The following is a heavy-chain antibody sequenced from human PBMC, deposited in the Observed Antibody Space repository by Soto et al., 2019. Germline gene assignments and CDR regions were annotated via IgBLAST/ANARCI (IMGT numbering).Heavy chain of an antibody. CDR2: IKTDGSEK. CDR1: GFTFSDYW. Sequence: EVQLVESGGGLVQPGGSLRLSCAASGFTFSDYWMRWVRQAPGKGLECVANIKTDGSEKYSVDPVKGRFTISRDNAKNSLYLQMNSLRAEDTAVYYCASSMGRGGNDYWGQGTLVTVSS. CDR3: ASSMGRGGNDY. D-gene: IGHD3-10*01. J-gene: IGHJ4*02. V-gene: IGHV3-7*05.